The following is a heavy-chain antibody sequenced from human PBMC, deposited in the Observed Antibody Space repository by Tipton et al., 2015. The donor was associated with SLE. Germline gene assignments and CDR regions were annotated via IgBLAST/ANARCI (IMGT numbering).Heavy chain of an antibody. J-gene: IGHJ4*02. Sequence: VQLVQSGGGLVEPGGSRRLSCVGSGFTFRTYSMTWVRQAPGKGLEWVSTISGGGGSTYYADSVRGRFTISRDNSKNTLSLQMNSLRGEDTAIYYCAKDRYCGGGTCFASYFDLWGQGTPVTVSS. D-gene: IGHD2-21*01. CDR1: GFTFRTYS. V-gene: IGHV3-23*04. CDR2: ISGGGGST. CDR3: AKDRYCGGGTCFASYFDL.